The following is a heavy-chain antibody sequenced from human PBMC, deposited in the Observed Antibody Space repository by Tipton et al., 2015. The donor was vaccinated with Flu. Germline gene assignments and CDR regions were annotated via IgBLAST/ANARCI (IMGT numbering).Heavy chain of an antibody. CDR1: EFTFSSYW. CDR3: TRDDYERVGATDY. Sequence: SLRLSCAASEFTFSSYWMSWVRQAPGKGLEWVANIKADGSETYYVDSVKGRFTISRDNARNSLSLQMNSLRAEDTALYYCTRDDYERVGATDYWGQGTLVTVSS. V-gene: IGHV3-7*01. CDR2: IKADGSET. D-gene: IGHD1-26*01. J-gene: IGHJ4*02.